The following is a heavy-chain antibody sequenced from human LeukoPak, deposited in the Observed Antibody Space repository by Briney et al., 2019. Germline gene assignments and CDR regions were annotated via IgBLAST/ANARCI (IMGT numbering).Heavy chain of an antibody. CDR3: ARDLPRRGRSGYDAFDI. V-gene: IGHV4-61*01. D-gene: IGHD3-22*01. CDR2: IYYSGST. CDR1: GGSVSSGSYY. Sequence: PSETLSLTCTVSGGSVSSGSYYWSWIRQPPGKGLEWIGYIYYSGSTNYNPSLKSRVTISVDTSKNQFSLKLSSVTAADTAVYYCARDLPRRGRSGYDAFDIWGRGTLVTVSS. J-gene: IGHJ3*02.